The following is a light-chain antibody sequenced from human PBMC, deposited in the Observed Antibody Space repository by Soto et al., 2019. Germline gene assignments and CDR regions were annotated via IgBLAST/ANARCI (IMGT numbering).Light chain of an antibody. Sequence: EIVMTQSPATLSVSPGERASLSCRASQSISSNLAWYQQRPGQAPRLLIYDASTRATGIPARFSGSGSGTQFTLTISGLQSEDFAVYYCQQYNKWPQYTFGQGTKLEIK. CDR2: DAS. CDR3: QQYNKWPQYT. CDR1: QSISSN. J-gene: IGKJ2*01. V-gene: IGKV3-15*01.